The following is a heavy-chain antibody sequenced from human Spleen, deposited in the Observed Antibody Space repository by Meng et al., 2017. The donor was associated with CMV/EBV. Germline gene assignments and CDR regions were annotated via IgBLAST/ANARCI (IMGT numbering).Heavy chain of an antibody. Sequence: VSGDSGSSGSYSWSWIRQPPGKGLEWIGYNYSSVSTTYMPSLKSRVTISVDTSKNQFSLKLSSVTAADTAVYYCARDAYGGNHYFDFWGQGILVTVSS. CDR2: NYSSVST. CDR3: ARDAYGGNHYFDF. J-gene: IGHJ4*02. D-gene: IGHD4-23*01. CDR1: GDSGSSGSYS. V-gene: IGHV4-61*01.